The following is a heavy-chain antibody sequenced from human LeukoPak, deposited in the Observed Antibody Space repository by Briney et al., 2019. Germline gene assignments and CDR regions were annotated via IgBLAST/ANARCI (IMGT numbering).Heavy chain of an antibody. J-gene: IGHJ4*02. CDR1: GGSLTTKTFY. D-gene: IGHD3-9*01. CDR2: VYYTGIT. V-gene: IGHV4-39*01. Sequence: PSETLSLTCTLSGGSLTTKTFYWGWIRQPPGKGLEWIGTVYYTGITHYNPSLKSRITISVDTSKNHFSLNLTSVTAADTAVYFCARHGILTDHSIRYWGQGLLVTVSS. CDR3: ARHGILTDHSIRY.